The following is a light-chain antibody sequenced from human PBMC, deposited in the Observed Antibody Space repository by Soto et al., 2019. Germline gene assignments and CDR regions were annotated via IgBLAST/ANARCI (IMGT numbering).Light chain of an antibody. CDR3: SSYTSSTTYV. CDR1: SGDVGGYKY. V-gene: IGLV2-14*01. J-gene: IGLJ1*01. Sequence: QSALTQPASVSGSPGQSITISCTGTSGDVGGYKYVSWYQHHPDKAPKLIIYEVTNRPSGVSNRFSGSKSGNMASLTISGIQAEDEAYYYCSSYTSSTTYVFGSGTKLTVL. CDR2: EVT.